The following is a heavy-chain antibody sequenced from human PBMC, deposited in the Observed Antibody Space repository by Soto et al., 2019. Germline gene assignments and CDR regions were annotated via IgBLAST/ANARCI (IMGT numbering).Heavy chain of an antibody. V-gene: IGHV1-69*12. CDR1: GGTFSSYD. J-gene: IGHJ5*02. Sequence: QVQLVQSGAEVKKPGSSVKVSCTASGGTFSSYDISWVRQAPGQGLEWMGGIIPIFGTANYAQKCQGRVTITADEATSTADMELSSLRSEDTAVYYWAGGRLIPILFDHWGQGTLVTVSS. CDR2: IIPIFGTA. CDR3: AGGRLIPILFDH. D-gene: IGHD2-15*01.